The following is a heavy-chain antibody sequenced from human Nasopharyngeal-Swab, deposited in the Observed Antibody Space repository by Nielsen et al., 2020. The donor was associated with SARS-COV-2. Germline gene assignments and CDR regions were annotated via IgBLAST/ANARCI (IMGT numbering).Heavy chain of an antibody. CDR2: ISSSGSTI. V-gene: IGHV3-11*04. D-gene: IGHD2-2*01. CDR1: GVTFSDYY. Sequence: GGSLRLSCAASGVTFSDYYMSWIRQAPGKGLEWVSYISSSGSTIYYADSVKGRFTISRDNAKNSLYLQMNSLRAEDTAVYYCARDAIVVVPAATYYYYGMDVWGQGTTVTVSS. J-gene: IGHJ6*02. CDR3: ARDAIVVVPAATYYYYGMDV.